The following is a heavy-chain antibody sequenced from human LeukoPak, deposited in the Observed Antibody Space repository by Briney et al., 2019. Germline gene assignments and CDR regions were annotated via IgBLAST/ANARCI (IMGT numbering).Heavy chain of an antibody. J-gene: IGHJ5*02. CDR3: AKVRFTVTNDEYNWFDP. D-gene: IGHD4-17*01. V-gene: IGHV3-74*01. CDR2: INSDGSST. CDR1: GFTFSSYW. Sequence: GWSLKLSCAASGFTFSSYWMHWVRQAPGKGLVWVSRINSDGSSTSYADSVKGRFTISRDNSKNTLYLQMNSLRAEDTAVYYCAKVRFTVTNDEYNWFDPWGQGTLVTVSS.